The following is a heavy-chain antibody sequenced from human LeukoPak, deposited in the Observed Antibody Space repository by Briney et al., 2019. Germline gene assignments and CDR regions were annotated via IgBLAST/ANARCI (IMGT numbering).Heavy chain of an antibody. Sequence: GGSLRLSCAASGFTFSSYAMSWVRQAPGKGLEWVSAISGSGGSTYYADSVKGRFTISRDNSKNTLYLQMNSLRAEDTAVYYCANAPRRYNWNYDYWGQGTLVTVSS. D-gene: IGHD1-20*01. CDR2: ISGSGGST. CDR3: ANAPRRYNWNYDY. CDR1: GFTFSSYA. J-gene: IGHJ4*02. V-gene: IGHV3-23*01.